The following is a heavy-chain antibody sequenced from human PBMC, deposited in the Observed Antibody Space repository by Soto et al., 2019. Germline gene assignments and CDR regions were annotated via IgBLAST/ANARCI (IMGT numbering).Heavy chain of an antibody. D-gene: IGHD5-12*01. CDR1: GGSISSGDYY. CDR2: IYYSGST. V-gene: IGHV4-30-4*01. J-gene: IGHJ4*02. Sequence: SETLSLTCTVSGGSISSGDYYWSWIRQPPGKGLEWIGYIYYSGSTYYNPSLKSRVTISVDTSKNQFSLKLGSVTAADTAVYYCAREPVDIVATTPVYFDYWGQGTLVTVSS. CDR3: AREPVDIVATTPVYFDY.